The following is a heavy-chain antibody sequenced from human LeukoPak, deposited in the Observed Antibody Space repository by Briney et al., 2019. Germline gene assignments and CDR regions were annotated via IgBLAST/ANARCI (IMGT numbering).Heavy chain of an antibody. CDR3: ARGIESYGDYGY. CDR2: IYYSGST. D-gene: IGHD4-17*01. Sequence: PSETLSLTCTVSGGSISSTSYYWGWIRQPPGKGLEWIGSIYYSGSTYYNPSLKSRVTISVDTSKNQCSLRLSSLTAADTAIYYCARGIESYGDYGYWGQGILVTVSS. J-gene: IGHJ4*02. V-gene: IGHV4-39*07. CDR1: GGSISSTSYY.